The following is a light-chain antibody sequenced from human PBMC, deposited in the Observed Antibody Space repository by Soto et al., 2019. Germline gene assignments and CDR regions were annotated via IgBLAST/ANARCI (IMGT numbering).Light chain of an antibody. CDR2: DVN. CDR3: TSYTRSSTYV. CDR1: SSDIGAYNY. Sequence: QSVLTQPASLSVSPGQSITISCTGTSSDIGAYNYVSWYQQHPGKAPKLMIYDVNNRPSGVSNRFSGSKSGNTASLTISGLQAEDEADYFCTSYTRSSTYVFGTGTKVPS. V-gene: IGLV2-14*03. J-gene: IGLJ1*01.